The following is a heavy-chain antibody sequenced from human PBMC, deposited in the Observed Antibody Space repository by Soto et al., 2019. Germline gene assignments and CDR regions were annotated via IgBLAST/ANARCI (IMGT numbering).Heavy chain of an antibody. CDR3: ASNHDPHYYYYYMDV. J-gene: IGHJ6*03. CDR1: GYTFTSYG. V-gene: IGHV1-18*01. D-gene: IGHD1-1*01. CDR2: ISAYNGNT. Sequence: ASVKVSCKASGYTFTSYGISWVRQAPGQGLEWMGWISAYNGNTNYAQKLQGRVTMTTDTSTSTAYMELRSLRSDDTAVYYCASNHDPHYYYYYMDVWGKGTTVTVSS.